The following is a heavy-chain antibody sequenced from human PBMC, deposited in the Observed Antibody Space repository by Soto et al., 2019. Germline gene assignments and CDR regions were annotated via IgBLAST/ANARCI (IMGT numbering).Heavy chain of an antibody. CDR3: TRDPRITDF. CDR1: GFSLRDYY. V-gene: IGHV3-11*01. CDR2: INPGGDVI. Sequence: QVRLVESGGGLVKPEGSLTLSCAASGFSLRDYYMTWISQAPGKGLELLSYINPGGDVIKYVDSVKGRFTISRDNAKNSLYLHMNNLRAEDTAVYYCTRDPRITDFWGQGTLVTVSS. J-gene: IGHJ4*02. D-gene: IGHD3-16*01.